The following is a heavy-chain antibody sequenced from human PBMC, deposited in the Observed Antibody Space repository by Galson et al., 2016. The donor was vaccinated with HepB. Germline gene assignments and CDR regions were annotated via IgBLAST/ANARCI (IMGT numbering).Heavy chain of an antibody. D-gene: IGHD6-19*01. CDR3: ARAGNGGESPRMDF. CDR1: GYTFTTHG. CDR2: ISTYNDNT. V-gene: IGHV1-18*01. J-gene: IGHJ6*02. Sequence: SVKVSCKASGYTFTTHGFSWVRQAPGQGLEWMGWISTYNDNTEYAQTLQGRVTMTTDTSTSTAYMELRSLRSDDTAVYYCARAGNGGESPRMDFWGQGTTVTVSS.